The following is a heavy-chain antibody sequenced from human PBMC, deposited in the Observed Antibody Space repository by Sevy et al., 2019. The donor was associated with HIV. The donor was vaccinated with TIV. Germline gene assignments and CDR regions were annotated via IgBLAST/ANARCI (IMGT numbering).Heavy chain of an antibody. V-gene: IGHV4-39*01. CDR1: GGSISSSSYY. D-gene: IGHD1-26*01. J-gene: IGHJ4*02. CDR3: ARQDYSGSYPAIDY. Sequence: SETLSLTYTVSGGSISSSSYYWGWIRQPPGKELEWIGSIYYSGSTYYNSSLKSRVSISVDTSKNQFSLKLSSVTAADTAVYYCARQDYSGSYPAIDYWGQGTLVTVSS. CDR2: IYYSGST.